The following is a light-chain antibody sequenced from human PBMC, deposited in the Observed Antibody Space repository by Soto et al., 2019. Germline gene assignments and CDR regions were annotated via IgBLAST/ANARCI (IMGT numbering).Light chain of an antibody. J-gene: IGKJ4*01. CDR3: QQYNSYLT. CDR2: DAS. Sequence: DIQMTQSPSTLSSSVGDRVTITCRASQRISSWLAWYQQKPGKAPKLLIYDASSLESGVPSRFSGSGSGTEFSLTISSLQPDDFATYYCQQYNSYLTFGRGTKVDIK. V-gene: IGKV1-5*01. CDR1: QRISSW.